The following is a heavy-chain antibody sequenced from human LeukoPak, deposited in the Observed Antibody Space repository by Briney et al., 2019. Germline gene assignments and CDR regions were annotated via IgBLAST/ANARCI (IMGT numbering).Heavy chain of an antibody. Sequence: GGSLRLSCAASGFTVSSKYMSWVRQAPGKGLEWVSLLYSDGTTRYADSVKGRFTISRDNSENTLYLQMNTLSAEDTAVYYCARDMLRDFDWLYSAWGQGTLVTVSS. J-gene: IGHJ4*02. CDR1: GFTVSSKY. CDR3: ARDMLRDFDWLYSA. CDR2: LYSDGTT. V-gene: IGHV3-66*01. D-gene: IGHD3-9*01.